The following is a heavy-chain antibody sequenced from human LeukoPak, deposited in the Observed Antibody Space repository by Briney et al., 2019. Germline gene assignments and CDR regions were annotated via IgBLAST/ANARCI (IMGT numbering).Heavy chain of an antibody. CDR1: GGSISSSSYY. CDR3: ASVRGYSSGWYASGFDP. D-gene: IGHD6-19*01. V-gene: IGHV4-39*07. Sequence: SETLSLTCTVSGGSISSSSYYWGWIRQPPGRGPEWIGSIYYSGSTNYNPSLKSRVTISLDTSKNQFSLKLTSVTAADTAVYYCASVRGYSSGWYASGFDPWGQGTLVTVSS. J-gene: IGHJ5*02. CDR2: IYYSGST.